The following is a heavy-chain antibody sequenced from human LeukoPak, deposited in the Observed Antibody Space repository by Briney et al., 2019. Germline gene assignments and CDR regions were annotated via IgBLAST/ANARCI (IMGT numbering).Heavy chain of an antibody. CDR2: INPNSGGT. J-gene: IGHJ4*02. V-gene: IGHV1-2*02. Sequence: ASVKVSCKASGYTFTDYYMHWVRQAPGQGLEWMGWINPNSGGTNYAQKLQGRVTMTTDTSTSTAYMELRSLRSDDTAVYYCARIGSSWYPYYFDYWGQGTLVTVSS. D-gene: IGHD6-13*01. CDR3: ARIGSSWYPYYFDY. CDR1: GYTFTDYY.